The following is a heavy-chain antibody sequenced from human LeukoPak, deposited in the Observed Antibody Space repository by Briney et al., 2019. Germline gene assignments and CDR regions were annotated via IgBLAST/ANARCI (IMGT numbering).Heavy chain of an antibody. Sequence: SETLSLTCNVSGGSISSFYWSWLRQPPGKGLEWIGYIYYSGSTNYNPSLKSRVTISVDTSKNQFSLKLSSVTAADTAVYYCARERIVGVHDYWGQGTLVTVSS. V-gene: IGHV4-59*01. CDR3: ARERIVGVHDY. CDR2: IYYSGST. D-gene: IGHD1-26*01. CDR1: GGSISSFY. J-gene: IGHJ4*02.